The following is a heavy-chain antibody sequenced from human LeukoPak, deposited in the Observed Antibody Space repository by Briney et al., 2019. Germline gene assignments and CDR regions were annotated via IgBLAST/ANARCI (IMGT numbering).Heavy chain of an antibody. V-gene: IGHV1-69*05. J-gene: IGHJ4*02. Sequence: SVKVSXKASGGTFSSYAISWVRQAPGQGLEWMGGTIPIFGTANYAQKFQGRVTITTDESTSTAYMELSSLRSEDTAVYYCARSGVLLWFGDQEKATFDYWGQGTLVTVSS. CDR2: TIPIFGTA. CDR1: GGTFSSYA. CDR3: ARSGVLLWFGDQEKATFDY. D-gene: IGHD3-10*01.